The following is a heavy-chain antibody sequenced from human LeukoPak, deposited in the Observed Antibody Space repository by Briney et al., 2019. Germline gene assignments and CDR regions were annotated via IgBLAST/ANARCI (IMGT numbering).Heavy chain of an antibody. CDR3: ARGGYCSSTSCYAGYFWFDP. J-gene: IGHJ5*02. D-gene: IGHD2-2*01. CDR1: GGSFSGYY. CDR2: INHSGST. Sequence: SETLSLTCAVYGGSFSGYYWSWTRQPPGKGLEWIGEINHSGSTNYNPSLKSRVTISVDTSKNQFSLKLSSVTAADTAVYYCARGGYCSSTSCYAGYFWFDPWGQGTLVTVSS. V-gene: IGHV4-34*01.